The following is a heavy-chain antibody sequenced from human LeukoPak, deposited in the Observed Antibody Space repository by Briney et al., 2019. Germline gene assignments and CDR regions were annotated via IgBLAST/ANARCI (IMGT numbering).Heavy chain of an antibody. J-gene: IGHJ4*02. CDR1: GDSISNSTYY. CDR2: IYYSGST. CDR3: ARHSGSGSYYNALDY. V-gene: IGHV4-39*01. D-gene: IGHD3-10*01. Sequence: SETLSLTCTVSGDSISNSTYYWAWVRQPPGKGLEWIGTIYYSGSTYYKPSLRSRVTISVDTSKNQFSLKLTSVTAAHTAVYYCARHSGSGSYYNALDYWGQGTLVTVSS.